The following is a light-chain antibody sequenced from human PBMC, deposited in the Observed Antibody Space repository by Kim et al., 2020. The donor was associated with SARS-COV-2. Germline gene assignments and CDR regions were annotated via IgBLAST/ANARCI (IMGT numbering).Light chain of an antibody. CDR3: QHWT. CDR2: DAS. Sequence: PPTLSLSQGERATLSRRSSQRIGNFLAWYQQKPGHAPRLLIYDASNRATDIPARFSGSGSGTDFTLTISSLEPEDFAIYYCQHWTFGQGTRLEIK. V-gene: IGKV3-11*01. CDR1: QRIGNF. J-gene: IGKJ5*01.